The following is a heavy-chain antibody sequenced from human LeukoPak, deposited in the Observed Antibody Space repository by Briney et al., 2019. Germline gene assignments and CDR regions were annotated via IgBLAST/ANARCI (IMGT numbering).Heavy chain of an antibody. J-gene: IGHJ4*02. Sequence: GASVKVSCKASGYTFIRYAITWVRQAPGQGLGWMGWISTNNGNTDYAQKLQGRVAMTTDTSTSTAYMELRSLRSDDTAVYYCARLGSTGFISVVRRVPAPADYWGQGTLVTVSS. V-gene: IGHV1-18*01. CDR3: ARLGSTGFISVVRRVPAPADY. D-gene: IGHD3-10*01. CDR1: GYTFIRYA. CDR2: ISTNNGNT.